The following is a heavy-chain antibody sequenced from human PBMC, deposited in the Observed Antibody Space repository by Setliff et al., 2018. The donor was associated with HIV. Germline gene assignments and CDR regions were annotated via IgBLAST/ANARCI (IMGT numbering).Heavy chain of an antibody. J-gene: IGHJ5*01. D-gene: IGHD3-3*01. CDR2: VYYSGKT. Sequence: KPSETLSLTCTVSGGSITSNTHYWGWIRQPPGKGLEWIGIVYYSGKTYCDPSLGSRVSISIDTSKNHFSLNLTSVTASDTAVYYCAGYNFWSDAYFSDSWGQGKLVTSPQ. CDR3: AGYNFWSDAYFSDS. CDR1: GGSITSNTHY. V-gene: IGHV4-39*07.